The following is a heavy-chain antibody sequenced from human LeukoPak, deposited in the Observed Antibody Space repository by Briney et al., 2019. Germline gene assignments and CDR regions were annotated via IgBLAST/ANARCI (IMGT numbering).Heavy chain of an antibody. Sequence: GGSLRLSCAASGFTVSSNYMSWVRQAPGKGLEWVSVIYSGGSTYYADSVKGRFTISRDNSKNTLYLQMSSLRAEDTAVYYCASGGHYSNYGYWGQGTLVTVSS. CDR2: IYSGGST. D-gene: IGHD4-11*01. CDR1: GFTVSSNY. V-gene: IGHV3-53*01. CDR3: ASGGHYSNYGY. J-gene: IGHJ4*02.